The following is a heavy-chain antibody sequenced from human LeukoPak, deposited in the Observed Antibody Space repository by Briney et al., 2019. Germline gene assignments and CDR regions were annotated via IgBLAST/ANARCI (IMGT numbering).Heavy chain of an antibody. CDR3: VHRQLYTRPGTFDI. CDR1: GFSLSTSGVG. D-gene: IGHD3-16*01. Sequence: SGPTLVKPTQTLALTCTFSGFSLSTSGVGVGWIRQPPGKALEWLALIYWDDDKRYSPSLKSRLTITKDTSKNQVVLTVTNMDPVDTATYFCVHRQLYTRPGTFDIWGKGTMVTVAS. V-gene: IGHV2-5*02. J-gene: IGHJ3*02. CDR2: IYWDDDK.